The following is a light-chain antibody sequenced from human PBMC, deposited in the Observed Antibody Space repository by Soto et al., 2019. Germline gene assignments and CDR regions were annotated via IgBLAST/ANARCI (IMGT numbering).Light chain of an antibody. Sequence: EIVLTKSPATLSLSPLERATLSLRSSQRVSSYLAWYQQKPGQAPRLLIYDASNRATGIPARFSGSGSGTDFTLTTRSLEPEDFAVYYCQQSSNWPPWKFGQGHKVDIK. CDR2: DAS. V-gene: IGKV3-11*01. J-gene: IGKJ1*01. CDR3: QQSSNWPPWK. CDR1: QRVSSY.